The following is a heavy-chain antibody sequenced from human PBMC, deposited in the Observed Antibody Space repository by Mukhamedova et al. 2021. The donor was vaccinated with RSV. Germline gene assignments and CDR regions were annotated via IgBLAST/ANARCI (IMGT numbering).Heavy chain of an antibody. J-gene: IGHJ3*02. V-gene: IGHV6-1*01. CDR3: ARAKSVEMATVDDAFDI. CDR2: TYYRSKWYN. Sequence: QSPSRGLEWLGRTYYRSKWYNDYAVSVKSRITINPDTSKNQFSLQLNSVTPEDTAVHYCARAKSVEMATVDDAFDIWGQGTMVTV. D-gene: IGHD5-24*01.